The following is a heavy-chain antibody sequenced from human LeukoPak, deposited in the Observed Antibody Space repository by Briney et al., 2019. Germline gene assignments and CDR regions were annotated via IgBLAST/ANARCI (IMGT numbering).Heavy chain of an antibody. CDR1: GYTFTSYG. CDR3: ARDRAFFGVPRWFDP. D-gene: IGHD3-3*01. Sequence: ASVKVSCTASGYTFTSYGISWVRQAPGQGLEWMGWISAYNGNTNYAQKLQGRVTMTTDTSTSTAYMELRSLRSDDTAVYYCARDRAFFGVPRWFDPWGQGTLVTVSS. CDR2: ISAYNGNT. V-gene: IGHV1-18*01. J-gene: IGHJ5*02.